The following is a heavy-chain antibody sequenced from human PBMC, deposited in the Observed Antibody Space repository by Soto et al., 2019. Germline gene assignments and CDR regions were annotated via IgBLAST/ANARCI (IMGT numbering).Heavy chain of an antibody. D-gene: IGHD3-10*01. CDR2: ISYDGSNK. Sequence: PGGSLRLSCAASGFTFSSYAMHWVRQAPGKGLEWVAVISYDGSNKYYADSVKGRFTISRDNSKNTLYLQMNSLRAEDTAVYYCARGSHGYWGQGTLVTVSS. CDR1: GFTFSSYA. CDR3: ARGSHGY. J-gene: IGHJ4*02. V-gene: IGHV3-30-3*01.